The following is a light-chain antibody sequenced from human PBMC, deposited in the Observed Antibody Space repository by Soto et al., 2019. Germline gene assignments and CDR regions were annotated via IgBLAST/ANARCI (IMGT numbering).Light chain of an antibody. V-gene: IGLV1-40*01. J-gene: IGLJ1*01. CDR2: GTT. Sequence: QSVLTQTPSVSGAPGQRVTISCTGRSSNIGAGYDVHWYQHLPGTAPKLLIYGTTNRPSGVPDRFSGSKSGISASLAITGLQAEDEADYYGHSYDSSLSASVFGAGTKVTGL. CDR1: SSNIGAGYD. CDR3: HSYDSSLSASV.